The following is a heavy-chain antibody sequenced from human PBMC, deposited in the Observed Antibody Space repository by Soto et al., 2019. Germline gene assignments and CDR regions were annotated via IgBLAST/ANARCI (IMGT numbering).Heavy chain of an antibody. V-gene: IGHV2-5*01. Sequence: QITLEESGPTLVKPTQTLTLTCTFSGFSLSTSGVGVGWIRQPPGKALEWLALIYWNDDKRYSPSLKSRLTITKDTSKNQVVLTMTNMDPVDTATYYCAHSHRPIYYYYYYGMDVWGQGTTVTVSS. CDR2: IYWNDDK. CDR1: GFSLSTSGVG. D-gene: IGHD2-2*02. J-gene: IGHJ6*02. CDR3: AHSHRPIYYYYYYGMDV.